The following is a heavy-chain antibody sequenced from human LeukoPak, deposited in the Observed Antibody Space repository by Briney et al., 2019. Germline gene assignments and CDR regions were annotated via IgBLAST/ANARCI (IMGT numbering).Heavy chain of an antibody. CDR2: IYPNSGGT. V-gene: IGHV1-2*02. Sequence: ASVKVSCKASGYTLTGYYMHWVRQAPGQGLEWMGWIYPNSGGTNYAQKFQGRVTMTRDTSISTAYMELSSLISDDTAVYYCARKTVADTFDYWGQGTLVTVSS. CDR3: ARKTVADTFDY. CDR1: GYTLTGYY. D-gene: IGHD6-19*01. J-gene: IGHJ4*02.